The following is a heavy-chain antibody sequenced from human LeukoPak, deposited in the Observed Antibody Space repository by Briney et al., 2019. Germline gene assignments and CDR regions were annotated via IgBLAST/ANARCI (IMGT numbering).Heavy chain of an antibody. CDR3: ARGRRQKPFDY. CDR2: INHSGST. J-gene: IGHJ4*02. Sequence: PSETLSLTCAVYGGSFSGYYWSWIRQPPGKGLEWIGEINHSGSTNYNPPLKSRVTISVDTSKNQFSLKLSSVTAADTAVYYCARGRRQKPFDYWGQGTLVTVSS. CDR1: GGSFSGYY. V-gene: IGHV4-34*01.